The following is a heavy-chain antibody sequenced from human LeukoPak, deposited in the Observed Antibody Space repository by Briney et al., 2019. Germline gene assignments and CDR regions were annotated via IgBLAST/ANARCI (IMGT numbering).Heavy chain of an antibody. V-gene: IGHV3-23*01. CDR3: ANGGGGF. J-gene: IGHJ4*02. CDR1: RFTFSRYV. D-gene: IGHD3-16*01. Sequence: GGSLRLSCAASRFTFSRYVMSWVRQAPGKGLEGVSSITGSGTGTFYADSVRARLTISRDNSKKTVYLQMNSLKVEDTAVYYCANGGGGFWGQGTLVTVSS. CDR2: ITGSGTGT.